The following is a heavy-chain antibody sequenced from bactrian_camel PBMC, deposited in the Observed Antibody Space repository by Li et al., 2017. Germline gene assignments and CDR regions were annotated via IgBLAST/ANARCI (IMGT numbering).Heavy chain of an antibody. CDR3: GILDGLPLLGGRCPGGLGS. CDR1: EDTSGPYC. V-gene: IGHV3S53*01. Sequence: VQLVESGGGSVQTGGSLRLSCAVSEDTSGPYCMGWFRQAPGKEREGVAAIDSDGIASYADPVKGRFTISKDNAKNMVYLHMTSLKPEDTGVYYCGILDGLPLLGGRCPGGLGSWGQGTQVTVS. D-gene: IGHD2*01. CDR2: IDSDGIA. J-gene: IGHJ6*01.